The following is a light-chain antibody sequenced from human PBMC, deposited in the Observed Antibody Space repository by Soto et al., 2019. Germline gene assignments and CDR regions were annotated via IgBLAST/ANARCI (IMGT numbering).Light chain of an antibody. CDR2: EVI. CDR3: CSFAGSNPFPYV. J-gene: IGLJ1*01. CDR1: ISDVGSHNL. V-gene: IGLV2-23*02. Sequence: QYVLTQPASVSGSPGHAIAISCTGTISDVGSHNLVSWYQQHPGRAPKLIIYEVIKRPSGVSSRFSGSKSGNTASLTISGLQTDDEADYHCCSFAGSNPFPYVFGTGTKVTVL.